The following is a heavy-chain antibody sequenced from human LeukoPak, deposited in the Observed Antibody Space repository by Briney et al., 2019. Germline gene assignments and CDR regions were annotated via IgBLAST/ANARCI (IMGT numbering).Heavy chain of an antibody. CDR3: ARDKSIAAAGYNWFDP. CDR2: ISSSSSTI. Sequence: PGGSLRLSCAASGFTFSSYGMNWVRQAPGKGLEWVSYISSSSSTINYADSVKGRFTISRDNAKNSLYLQMNSLRAEDTAVYYCARDKSIAAAGYNWFDPWGQGTLVTVSS. J-gene: IGHJ5*02. CDR1: GFTFSSYG. D-gene: IGHD6-13*01. V-gene: IGHV3-48*01.